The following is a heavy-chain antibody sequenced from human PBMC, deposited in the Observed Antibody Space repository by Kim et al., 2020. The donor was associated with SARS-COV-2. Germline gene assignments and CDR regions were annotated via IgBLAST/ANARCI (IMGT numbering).Heavy chain of an antibody. J-gene: IGHJ6*02. Sequence: ASVNVSCKASGYTFTGYYMHWVRQAPGQGLEWMGWINPNSGGTHYAHKFQGRVTMTRDTSIRTAYMELSRLRSDDTAGYYCARGGSGWYYYYYGMDVWGQGPTVTVPS. CDR2: INPNSGGT. V-gene: IGHV1-2*02. CDR3: ARGGSGWYYYYYGMDV. CDR1: GYTFTGYY. D-gene: IGHD6-19*01.